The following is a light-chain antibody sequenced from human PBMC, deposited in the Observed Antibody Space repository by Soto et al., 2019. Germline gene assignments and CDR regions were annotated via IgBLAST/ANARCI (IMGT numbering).Light chain of an antibody. J-gene: IGKJ1*01. CDR1: QDINNH. CDR2: AVS. V-gene: IGKV1-17*03. Sequence: DIQMTQSASAMSASVGNRVTITCRASQDINNHLAWFQQKPGKVPKSLIYAVSTLQSGVPSRFSGIGSGTVFTLTISSLKPDDFATYYCQPYNSYRTFGQGTKVDNK. CDR3: QPYNSYRT.